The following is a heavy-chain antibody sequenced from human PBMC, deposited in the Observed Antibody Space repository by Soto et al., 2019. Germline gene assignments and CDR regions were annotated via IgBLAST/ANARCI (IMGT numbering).Heavy chain of an antibody. J-gene: IGHJ4*02. CDR2: ISSSSSYI. D-gene: IGHD6-19*01. CDR3: ARISGWRGIRLFDY. V-gene: IGHV3-21*01. Sequence: GGSLRLSCAASGFTFSSYSMNWVRQAPGKGLEWVSSISSSSSYIYYADSVKGRFTISRDNAKNSLYLQMNSLRAEDTAVYYCARISGWRGIRLFDYWGQGTLVTVSS. CDR1: GFTFSSYS.